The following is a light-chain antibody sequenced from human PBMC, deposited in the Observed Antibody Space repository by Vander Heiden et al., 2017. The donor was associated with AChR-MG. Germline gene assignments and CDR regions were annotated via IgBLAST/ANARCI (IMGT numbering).Light chain of an antibody. CDR3: QQYESSPSRT. Sequence: DIVMTQSPDSLALSLGERATINCKSSQSVLSSSDNKNYLAWYQQKPGQPPRLLLFWASTRESGVPDRFSGSGSGTDFTLTISSRQAEDVAVYYCQQYESSPSRTFGQRTKVEVK. CDR2: WAS. J-gene: IGKJ1*01. CDR1: QSVLSSSDNKNY. V-gene: IGKV4-1*01.